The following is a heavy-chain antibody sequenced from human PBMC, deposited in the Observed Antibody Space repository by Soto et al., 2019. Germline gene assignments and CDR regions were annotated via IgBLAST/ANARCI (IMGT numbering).Heavy chain of an antibody. V-gene: IGHV3-15*01. CDR1: GFTFNDAW. Sequence: EVQLVESGGGLVKPGGSLRLSCAASGFTFNDAWMSWDRQAPGKGLEWVGRINSRTDGGPKDYAAPVKGRFTISRDDSKNTLSLQINIPTTEATPVYYCTTDPCFLEWLLKDANVFDIWGQGTMVTVSS. D-gene: IGHD3-3*01. CDR3: TTDPCFLEWLLKDANVFDI. J-gene: IGHJ3*02. CDR2: INSRTDGGPK.